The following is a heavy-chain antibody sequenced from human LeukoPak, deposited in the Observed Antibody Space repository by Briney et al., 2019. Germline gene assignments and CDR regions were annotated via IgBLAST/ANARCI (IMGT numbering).Heavy chain of an antibody. J-gene: IGHJ2*01. CDR3: ARTVVASYWYFDL. Sequence: GGSLRLSCAASGFTFSGYEMNWVRQAPGKGLEWVSYISSSGSTIYYADSVKGRFTISRDNAKNSLYLQMNSLRAEDTAVYYCARTVVASYWYFDLWGRGTLVTVSS. D-gene: IGHD2-15*01. CDR1: GFTFSGYE. CDR2: ISSSGSTI. V-gene: IGHV3-48*03.